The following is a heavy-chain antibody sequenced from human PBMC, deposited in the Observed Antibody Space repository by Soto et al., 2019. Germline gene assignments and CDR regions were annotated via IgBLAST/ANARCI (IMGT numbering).Heavy chain of an antibody. CDR3: ARGQRSDPFFGY. CDR2: INPDGAT. J-gene: IGHJ4*02. CDR1: GGSFSGYY. Sequence: SETLSLTCAVYGGSFSGYYWDWIRQPPGKGLEWIGEINPDGATNYTPSLRGRVTISIDTSRNQFSLKLSSVTAADTAVYYCARGQRSDPFFGYWGQGALVTVSS. V-gene: IGHV4-34*01.